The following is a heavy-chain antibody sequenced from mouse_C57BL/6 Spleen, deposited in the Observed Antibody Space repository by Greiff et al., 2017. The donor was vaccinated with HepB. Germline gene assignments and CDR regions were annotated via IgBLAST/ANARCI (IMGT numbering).Heavy chain of an antibody. J-gene: IGHJ3*01. CDR1: GYTFTDYY. CDR2: INPNNGGT. CDR3: ARSGFYYYGSSSWFAY. D-gene: IGHD1-1*01. V-gene: IGHV1-26*01. Sequence: VQLQQSGPELVKPGASVKISCKASGYTFTDYYMNWVKQSHGKSLEWIGDINPNNGGTSYNQKFKGKATLTVDKSSSTAYMELRSLTSEDSAVYYCARSGFYYYGSSSWFAYWGQGTLVTVSA.